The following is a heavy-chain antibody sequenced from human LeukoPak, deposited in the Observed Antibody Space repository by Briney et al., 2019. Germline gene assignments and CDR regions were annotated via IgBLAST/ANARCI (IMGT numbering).Heavy chain of an antibody. Sequence: PGGSLRLSCAASGFTVSSNYMSWVRQAPGKGLEWVSVIYSGGSTYYADSVEGRFTISRDNSKNTLYLQMNSLRAEDTAVYYCAKVGYCSSTSCYGGHYYFDYWGQGTLVTVSS. V-gene: IGHV3-53*01. D-gene: IGHD2-2*01. CDR1: GFTVSSNY. J-gene: IGHJ4*02. CDR2: IYSGGST. CDR3: AKVGYCSSTSCYGGHYYFDY.